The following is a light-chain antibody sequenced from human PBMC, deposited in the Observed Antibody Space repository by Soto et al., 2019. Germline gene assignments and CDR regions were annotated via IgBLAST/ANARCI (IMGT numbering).Light chain of an antibody. CDR3: SSYAGSNTFV. Sequence: QSALTQPPSASGSPGQSVTISCTGTSSDVGGYNLVSWYQQHPGEAPKLMISEVNERPSGVPDRFSGAKSGNTASLTVSGLRTEDEAYYYCSSYAGSNTFVFGTGTKLPVL. J-gene: IGLJ1*01. CDR2: EVN. CDR1: SSDVGGYNL. V-gene: IGLV2-8*01.